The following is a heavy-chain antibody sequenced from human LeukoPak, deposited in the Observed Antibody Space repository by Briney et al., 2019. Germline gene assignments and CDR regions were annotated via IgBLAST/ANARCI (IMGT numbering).Heavy chain of an antibody. V-gene: IGHV1-69*01. D-gene: IGHD1-26*01. CDR2: IIPIFGTA. Sequence: SVKVSCKASGGTFSSYAISWVRQAPGQGLEWMGGIIPIFGTANYAQKFQGRVTITADESTSTAYMELSSLRSEDTAVYYCARVPVGAYYFDYWGQGTLVTVSS. J-gene: IGHJ4*02. CDR1: GGTFSSYA. CDR3: ARVPVGAYYFDY.